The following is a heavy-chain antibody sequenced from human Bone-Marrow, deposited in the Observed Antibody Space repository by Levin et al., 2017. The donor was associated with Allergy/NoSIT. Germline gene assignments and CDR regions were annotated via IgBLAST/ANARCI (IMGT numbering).Heavy chain of an antibody. CDR2: ISYDGSNK. D-gene: IGHD5-24*01. CDR3: ARDRPVVRWLQYYYYYYGMDV. V-gene: IGHV3-30-3*01. Sequence: QSGGSLRLSCAASGFTFSSYAMHWVRQAPGKGLEWVAVISYDGSNKYYADSVKGRFTISRDNSKNTLYLQMNSLRAEDTAVYYCARDRPVVRWLQYYYYYYGMDVWGQGTTVTVSS. J-gene: IGHJ6*02. CDR1: GFTFSSYA.